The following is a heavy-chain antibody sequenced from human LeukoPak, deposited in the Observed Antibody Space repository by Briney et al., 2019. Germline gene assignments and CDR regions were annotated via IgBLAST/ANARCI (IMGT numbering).Heavy chain of an antibody. D-gene: IGHD5-12*01. CDR2: IYYSGST. CDR3: ARDRDGYSRPRLGYYMDV. Sequence: PSETLSLTCAVYGGSFSGYYWSWIRQPPGKGLEWIGYIYYSGSTNYNPSLKSRVTMSVDTSKNQFSLKLSSVTAADTAVYYCARDRDGYSRPRLGYYMDVWGKGTTVTVSS. CDR1: GGSFSGYY. V-gene: IGHV4-59*01. J-gene: IGHJ6*03.